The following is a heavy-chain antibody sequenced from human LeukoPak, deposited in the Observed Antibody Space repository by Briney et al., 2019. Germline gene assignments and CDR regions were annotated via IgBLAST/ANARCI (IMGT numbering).Heavy chain of an antibody. J-gene: IGHJ4*02. D-gene: IGHD5-12*01. V-gene: IGHV3-33*06. Sequence: GGSLRLSCAASGFTFSSYGMHWVRQAPGKGLEWVAVIWYDGSNKYYADSVKGRFTISRDNSKNTLYLQMNSLRAEDTAVYYCAKASWGYNGYGNFDYWGQGTLVTVSS. CDR3: AKASWGYNGYGNFDY. CDR1: GFTFSSYG. CDR2: IWYDGSNK.